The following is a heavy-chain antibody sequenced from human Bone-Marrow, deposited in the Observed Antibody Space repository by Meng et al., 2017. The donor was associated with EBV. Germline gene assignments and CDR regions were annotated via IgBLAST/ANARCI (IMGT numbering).Heavy chain of an antibody. CDR2: IYHSGST. Sequence: QLQLTESGSGLVKPPQTRFLTCVVSGGSIASGGYSWSWIRQPPGKGLEWIGYIYHSGSTSYNPSLKSRVTISVDRSKNQFSLKLNSVTAADTAVYYCARGDDSSGLDYWGQGTLVTVSS. J-gene: IGHJ4*02. CDR1: GGSIASGGYS. V-gene: IGHV4-30-2*01. CDR3: ARGDDSSGLDY. D-gene: IGHD3-22*01.